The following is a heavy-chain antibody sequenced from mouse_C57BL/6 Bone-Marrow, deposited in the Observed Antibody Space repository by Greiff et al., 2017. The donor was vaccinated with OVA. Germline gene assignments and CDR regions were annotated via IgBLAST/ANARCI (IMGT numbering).Heavy chain of an antibody. CDR1: GYTFTSYW. D-gene: IGHD2-3*01. CDR2: IDPSDSYT. V-gene: IGHV1-59*01. CDR3: ARGDDGYIPTFFAY. Sequence: VQLQQPGAELVRPGTSVKLSCKASGYTFTSYWMHWVKQRPGQGLEWIGVIDPSDSYTNYNQKFKGKATLTVDTSSSTAYMQLSSLTSEDSAVYYCARGDDGYIPTFFAYWGQGTLVTVSA. J-gene: IGHJ3*01.